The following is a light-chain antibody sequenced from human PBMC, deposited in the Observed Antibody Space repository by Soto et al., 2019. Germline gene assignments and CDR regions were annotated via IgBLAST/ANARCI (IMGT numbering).Light chain of an antibody. J-gene: IGLJ1*01. Sequence: QSVLTQPPSVSGSPGQSVAISCTGTSSDVGSSNGVSWYQQPPGTAPKLMIYDVSNRPSGVPDRFSGSKSGNTASLTISGLQAEDEADYYCSSYTSSSTYVFGTGTMVTVL. CDR1: SSDVGSSNG. CDR2: DVS. CDR3: SSYTSSSTYV. V-gene: IGLV2-18*02.